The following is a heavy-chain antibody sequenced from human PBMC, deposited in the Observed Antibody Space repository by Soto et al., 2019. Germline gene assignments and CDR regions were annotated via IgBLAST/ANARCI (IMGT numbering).Heavy chain of an antibody. CDR1: GFTFSSYG. D-gene: IGHD3-9*01. V-gene: IGHV3-30*18. J-gene: IGHJ3*02. Sequence: QVQLVESGGGVVQPGRSLRLSCAASGFTFSSYGMHWVRQAPGKGLEWVAVISYDGSNKYYADSVKGRFTISRDNSKNTLYLQMNSLRAEDTAVYYCAKGGYYDIRDAFDIWGQGTMVTVSS. CDR3: AKGGYYDIRDAFDI. CDR2: ISYDGSNK.